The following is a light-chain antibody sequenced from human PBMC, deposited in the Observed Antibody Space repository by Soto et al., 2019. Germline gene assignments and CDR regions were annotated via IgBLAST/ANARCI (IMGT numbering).Light chain of an antibody. CDR1: SSNIGAGYD. V-gene: IGLV1-40*01. CDR3: QSYDSSLSADV. J-gene: IGLJ1*01. Sequence: QSVLTQPPSVSGAPGQRVTISCTGGSSNIGAGYDVHWYQQLPGTAPKLLIYANSNRPSGVPDRFSGSKSGTSASLAITGLQAEDEADYYCQSYDSSLSADVFGTGTKLTVL. CDR2: ANS.